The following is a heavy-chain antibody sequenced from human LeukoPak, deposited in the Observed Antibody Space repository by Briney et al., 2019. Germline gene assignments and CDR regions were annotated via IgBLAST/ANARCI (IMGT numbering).Heavy chain of an antibody. CDR3: ARDGYYDFWSGPLGMDV. CDR2: ISWNSGSI. CDR1: GFTFDDYA. D-gene: IGHD3-3*01. V-gene: IGHV3-9*01. Sequence: GGSLRLSCAASGFTFDDYAMHWVRQAPGKGLEWVSGISWNSGSIGYADSVKGRFTISRDNAKNSLYLQMNSLRAEDTAVYYCARDGYYDFWSGPLGMDVWGQGTTVTVSS. J-gene: IGHJ6*02.